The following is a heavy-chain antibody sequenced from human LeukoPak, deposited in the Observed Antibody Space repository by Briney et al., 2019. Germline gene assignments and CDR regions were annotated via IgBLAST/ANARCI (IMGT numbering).Heavy chain of an antibody. CDR3: ARGDAFSGDH. J-gene: IGHJ4*02. CDR1: GFTFSNFW. CDR2: IHPEGNEK. Sequence: GGSLRLSCAASGFTFSNFWMSWVRQAPGRGLEWVANIHPEGNEKYHVESVKGRFTISRDNAKNSLFLQMNGLRVEDTAVYYCARGDAFSGDHWGQGTLVTVSS. V-gene: IGHV3-7*04.